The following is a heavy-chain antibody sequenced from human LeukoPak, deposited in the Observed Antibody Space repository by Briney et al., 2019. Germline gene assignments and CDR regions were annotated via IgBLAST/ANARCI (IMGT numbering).Heavy chain of an antibody. J-gene: IGHJ4*02. CDR3: SRADSSGYYSGNFDY. D-gene: IGHD3-22*01. V-gene: IGHV1-2*02. Sequence: ASVKVSCKASGYTFTGYYMHWVRQAPGQGLEWMGLINPNSGGTNYAQKFQGRVTMTRDTSISTAYMELSRLRSDDTAVYYCSRADSSGYYSGNFDYWGQGTLVTVSS. CDR1: GYTFTGYY. CDR2: INPNSGGT.